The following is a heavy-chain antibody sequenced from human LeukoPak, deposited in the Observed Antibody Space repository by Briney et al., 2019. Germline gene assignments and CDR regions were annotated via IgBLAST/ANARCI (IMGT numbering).Heavy chain of an antibody. D-gene: IGHD1-7*01. CDR1: GFTFSSSW. CDR2: INSDGSST. Sequence: TGGSLRLSCAASGFTFSSSWMHWVRQAPEKGLVWVSRINSDGSSTSYADSVKGRFTISRDNAKYSLYLQMNSLRAEDTALYYCAKDPNWNYDTPCFDYWGQGTLVTVSS. V-gene: IGHV3-74*01. J-gene: IGHJ4*02. CDR3: AKDPNWNYDTPCFDY.